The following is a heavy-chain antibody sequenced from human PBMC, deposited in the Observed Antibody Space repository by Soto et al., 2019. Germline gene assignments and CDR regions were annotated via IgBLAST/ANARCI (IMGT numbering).Heavy chain of an antibody. CDR2: TDCRSKGYN. D-gene: IGHD1-7*01. Sequence: SKTLSLNCDFSGESVSSKSAPWNWIRQSTSRGLEWPGRTDCRSKGYNDYAVSVKSRITINPDTSKNQVPLRLNSGTPEDTAVYYCARANCNYSPRFDYWGQVTRVTVSS. V-gene: IGHV6-1*01. J-gene: IGHJ4*02. CDR1: GESVSSKSAP. CDR3: ARANCNYSPRFDY.